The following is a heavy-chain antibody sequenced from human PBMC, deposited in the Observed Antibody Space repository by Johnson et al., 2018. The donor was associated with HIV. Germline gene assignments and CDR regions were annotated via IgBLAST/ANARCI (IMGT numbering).Heavy chain of an antibody. CDR1: GFTFGDYA. CDR3: TRHGGYCSSTSCYDAFDI. J-gene: IGHJ3*02. D-gene: IGHD2-2*01. Sequence: VQLVESGGGLVQPGRSLRLSCTASGFTFGDYAMSWVRQAPGKGLEWVGFIRSKAYGGTTEYAASVKGRFTISRDDSKSIAYLQMNSLKTEDTAVYYCTRHGGYCSSTSCYDAFDIWGQGTMVTVSS. V-gene: IGHV3-49*04. CDR2: IRSKAYGGTT.